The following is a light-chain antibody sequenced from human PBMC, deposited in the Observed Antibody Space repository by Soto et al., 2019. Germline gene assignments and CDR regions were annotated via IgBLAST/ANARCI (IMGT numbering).Light chain of an antibody. CDR3: QPDNKLLPIP. J-gene: IGKJ5*01. CDR2: GAS. Sequence: EIGMSKSPATLSVSTGERATLSCRASQSVSSNLAWYQQKPGQAPRLLIYGASTRATGIPARFSGSGSGTEFTLTISSLQSEDFAVYYCQPDNKLLPIPFCQGRRLEIK. V-gene: IGKV3D-15*01. CDR1: QSVSSN.